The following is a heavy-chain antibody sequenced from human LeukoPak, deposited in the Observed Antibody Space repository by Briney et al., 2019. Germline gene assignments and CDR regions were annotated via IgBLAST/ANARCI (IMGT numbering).Heavy chain of an antibody. D-gene: IGHD3-10*01. V-gene: IGHV3-30*18. J-gene: IGHJ4*02. CDR2: ISSDGSDK. Sequence: GGSLRLSCAASGFSFSSYVMNWVRQAPGKGLEWVAGISSDGSDKYYADSGKGRFTISRDNSKNQLYLQMNSLRPEDTAVYYCAKGVRGVIAYYLDYWGQGTLVTVSS. CDR1: GFSFSSYV. CDR3: AKGVRGVIAYYLDY.